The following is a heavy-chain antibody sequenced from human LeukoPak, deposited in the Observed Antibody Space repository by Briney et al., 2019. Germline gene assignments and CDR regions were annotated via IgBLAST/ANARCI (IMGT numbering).Heavy chain of an antibody. Sequence: SETLSLTCAVYGGSFSGYYWSWTRQPPGKGLEWIGEINHSGSTNYNPSLKSRVTISVDTSKNQFSLKLSSVTAADTAVYYCARALASYYFDYWGQGTLVTVSS. D-gene: IGHD5-12*01. V-gene: IGHV4-34*01. CDR2: INHSGST. CDR1: GGSFSGYY. J-gene: IGHJ4*02. CDR3: ARALASYYFDY.